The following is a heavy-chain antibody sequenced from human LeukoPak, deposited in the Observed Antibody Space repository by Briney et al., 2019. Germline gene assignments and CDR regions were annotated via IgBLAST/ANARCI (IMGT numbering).Heavy chain of an antibody. Sequence: PSETLSLTXTVSGGSISSYYWSWIRQAPGKGLEWIGYIYYSGSTNYNPSLKSRVTISVDTSKNQFSLKLSSVTAADTAVYYCARDSIRDFWSGYYSGHYYYMDVWGKGTTVTVSS. CDR1: GGSISSYY. D-gene: IGHD3-3*01. CDR2: IYYSGST. J-gene: IGHJ6*03. CDR3: ARDSIRDFWSGYYSGHYYYMDV. V-gene: IGHV4-59*01.